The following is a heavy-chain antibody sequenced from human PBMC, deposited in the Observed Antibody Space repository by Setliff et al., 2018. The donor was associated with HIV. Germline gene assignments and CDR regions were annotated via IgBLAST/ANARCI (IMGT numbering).Heavy chain of an antibody. V-gene: IGHV1-18*01. CDR2: LNDDDGSR. CDR3: ARDGQFTFDY. Sequence: ASVKVSCKASGYTFINYGISWVRQAPGQGLEWIGWLNDDDGSRNYAQKFRDRVTLTSDTSTNTVYMEVRNLRSDDTATYFCARDGQFTFDYWGQGTLVTVSS. CDR1: GYTFINYG. J-gene: IGHJ4*02.